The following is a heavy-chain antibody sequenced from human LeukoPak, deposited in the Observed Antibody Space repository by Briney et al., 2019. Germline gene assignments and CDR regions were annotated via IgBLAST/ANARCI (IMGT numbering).Heavy chain of an antibody. CDR2: IYYSGST. D-gene: IGHD4-17*01. Sequence: PSETLSLTCTVSGGSISSGDYYWSWIRQPPGKGLEWIGYIYYSGSTYYNPSLKIRVTISVDTSKNQFSLKLSSVTAADTAVYYCARVSGGDGNWFEPWGQGTLVTVSS. CDR3: ARVSGGDGNWFEP. CDR1: GGSISSGDYY. V-gene: IGHV4-30-4*01. J-gene: IGHJ5*02.